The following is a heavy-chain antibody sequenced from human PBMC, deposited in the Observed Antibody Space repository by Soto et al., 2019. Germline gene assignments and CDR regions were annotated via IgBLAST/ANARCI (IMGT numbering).Heavy chain of an antibody. CDR1: GFTLSDYT. D-gene: IGHD6-25*01. J-gene: IGHJ4*02. CDR3: AKGSFAATDYFDY. Sequence: GGSLRLSCAASGFTLSDYTMNWVRQAPGKGLEWVASITYSGSNKYYADSVKGRFTISRDNSKNTLYLQMNSLRAEDTAVYYCAKGSFAATDYFDYWGQGTLVTVSS. V-gene: IGHV3-30*04. CDR2: ITYSGSNK.